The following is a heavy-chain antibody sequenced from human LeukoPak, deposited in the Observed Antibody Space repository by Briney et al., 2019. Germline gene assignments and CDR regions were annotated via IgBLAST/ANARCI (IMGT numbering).Heavy chain of an antibody. V-gene: IGHV4-34*09. CDR3: ASQGTAAGTSLAYYYYGMDV. D-gene: IGHD6-13*01. CDR1: GGSFSGYY. J-gene: IGHJ6*02. CDR2: IYYSGST. Sequence: SETLSLTCAVYGGSFSGYYWSWIRQPPGKGLEWIGYIYYSGSTYYNPSLKSRVTISVDTSKNQFSLKLSSVTAADTAVYYCASQGTAAGTSLAYYYYGMDVWGQGTTVTVSS.